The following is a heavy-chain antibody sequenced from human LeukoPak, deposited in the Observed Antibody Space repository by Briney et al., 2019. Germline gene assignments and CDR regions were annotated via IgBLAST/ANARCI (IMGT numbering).Heavy chain of an antibody. CDR2: IIPIFGTA. D-gene: IGHD1-26*01. J-gene: IGHJ4*02. CDR1: GGTFSSYA. CDR3: ARVKVGSFDY. V-gene: IGHV1-69*05. Sequence: GASVKVPCKASGGTFSSYAISWVRPAPGQGLEWMGGIIPIFGTANYAQKFQGRVTITTDEPTSTAYMELSSLRSEDTAVYYCARVKVGSFDYWGQGTLVTVSS.